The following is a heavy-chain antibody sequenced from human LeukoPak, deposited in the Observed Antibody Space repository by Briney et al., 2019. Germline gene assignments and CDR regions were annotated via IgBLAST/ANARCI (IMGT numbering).Heavy chain of an antibody. Sequence: PGGSLRLSCAASGFTFSSSAMSWVRQAPGKGLEWVSGISGSGGGTYYADSVKGRFTISRDNSKNTLYLQMNSLRAEDTAVYYCAKGDCGSTSCYFDYYYYYYMDVWGKGTTVTISS. D-gene: IGHD2-2*01. J-gene: IGHJ6*03. V-gene: IGHV3-23*01. CDR3: AKGDCGSTSCYFDYYYYYYMDV. CDR1: GFTFSSSA. CDR2: ISGSGGGT.